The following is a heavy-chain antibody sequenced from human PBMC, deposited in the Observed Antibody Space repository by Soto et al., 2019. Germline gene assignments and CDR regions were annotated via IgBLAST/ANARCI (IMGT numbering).Heavy chain of an antibody. CDR1: GFTFSSYA. J-gene: IGHJ4*02. D-gene: IGHD2-21*02. CDR3: AKDTPVSGGDCYALDY. V-gene: IGHV3-23*01. Sequence: GGSLRLSCAASGFTFSSYAMSWVRQAPGKGLEWVSAISGSGGSTYYADSVKGRFTISRDNSKNPLYLQMNSLRAEDTAVYYCAKDTPVSGGDCYALDYWGQGTLVTVSS. CDR2: ISGSGGST.